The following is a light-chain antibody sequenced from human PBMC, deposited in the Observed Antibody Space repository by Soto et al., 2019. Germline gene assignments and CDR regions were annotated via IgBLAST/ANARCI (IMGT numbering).Light chain of an antibody. J-gene: IGKJ5*01. CDR2: DAS. CDR1: QSARSS. Sequence: ASQSARSSLVWYQQHPGQAPRLLIYDASNRATGIPPRFSGSGSGTDFTLTISSLEPEDFAVYYCQQRSNWPLITFGQGTRLEIK. V-gene: IGKV3-11*01. CDR3: QQRSNWPLIT.